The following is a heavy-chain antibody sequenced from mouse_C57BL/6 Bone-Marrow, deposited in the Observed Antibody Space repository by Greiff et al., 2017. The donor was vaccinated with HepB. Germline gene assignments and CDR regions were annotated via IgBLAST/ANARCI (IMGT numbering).Heavy chain of an antibody. J-gene: IGHJ3*01. CDR1: GFPFNTYA. CDR3: VRDYYGSSYEAWFAY. Sequence: EVKLMESGGGLVQPQGSLKLSCAASGFPFNTYAMHWVRQAPGKGLEWVARIRSKSRNYATYYADSVKDRFTISRDDSQSMLYLQMNNLKTEDTAMYYCVRDYYGSSYEAWFAYWGQGTLVTVSA. V-gene: IGHV10-3*01. CDR2: IRSKSRNYAT. D-gene: IGHD1-1*01.